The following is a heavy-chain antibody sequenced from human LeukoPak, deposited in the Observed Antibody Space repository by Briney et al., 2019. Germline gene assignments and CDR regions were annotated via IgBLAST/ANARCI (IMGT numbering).Heavy chain of an antibody. D-gene: IGHD5-18*01. CDR1: GYTFTGYY. Sequence: GASVKVSCKASGYTFTGYYMHWVRQAPGQGLEWMGWINPNSGGTNYAQKFQGRATMTRDTSISTAYMELSRLRSDDTAVYYCAREMDTAMVPSVSYFDYWGQGTLVTVSS. J-gene: IGHJ4*02. CDR3: AREMDTAMVPSVSYFDY. CDR2: INPNSGGT. V-gene: IGHV1-2*02.